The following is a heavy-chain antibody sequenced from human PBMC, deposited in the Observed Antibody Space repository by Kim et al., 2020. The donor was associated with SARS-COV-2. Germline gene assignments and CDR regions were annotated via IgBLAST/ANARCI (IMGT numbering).Heavy chain of an antibody. D-gene: IGHD1-1*01. CDR1: GFTFSSYW. V-gene: IGHV3-74*01. Sequence: GGSLRLSCAASGFTFSSYWMHRVRQAPGKGLVWVSRTNSDESSTNYADSVKGRFTISRDNAKNTLYLQMNSLRAEDTAVYYCARRAWNGGFYDYWGQGTLVTVSS. CDR3: ARRAWNGGFYDY. J-gene: IGHJ4*02. CDR2: TNSDESST.